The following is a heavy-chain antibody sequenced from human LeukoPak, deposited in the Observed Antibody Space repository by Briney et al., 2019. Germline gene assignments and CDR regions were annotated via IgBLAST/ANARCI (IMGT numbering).Heavy chain of an antibody. V-gene: IGHV3-48*03. CDR1: GFTLRSYE. Sequence: PGGSLRLSCAVSGFTLRSYEMNWVRQAPGKGPEWVSYISSSGSTIYYADSVKGRFTISRDNAKNSLILQMNSLRGEDTAVYYCARRFDTWGQGTVVTVSS. J-gene: IGHJ3*02. CDR2: ISSSGSTI. CDR3: ARRFDT.